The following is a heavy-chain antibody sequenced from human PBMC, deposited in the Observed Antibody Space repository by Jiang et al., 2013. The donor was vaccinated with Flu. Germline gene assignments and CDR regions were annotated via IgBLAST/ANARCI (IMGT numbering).Heavy chain of an antibody. CDR3: ARRGTGDTSLDH. V-gene: IGHV4-59*02. CDR2: VHSNGNI. Sequence: PGLVKPSETLSLTCTVSGVSVSSFYWCWIRQPPGKGLEWIGYVHSNGNIDYNPSLKSRITMSVDTSKDQISLKLNSATAADTAVYFCARRGTGDTSLDHWGRGTLVTVSS. CDR1: GVSVSSFY. D-gene: IGHD1-26*01. J-gene: IGHJ4*02.